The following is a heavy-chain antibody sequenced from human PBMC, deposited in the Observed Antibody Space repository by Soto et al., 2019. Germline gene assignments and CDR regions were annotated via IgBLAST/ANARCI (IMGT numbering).Heavy chain of an antibody. CDR2: IYYSGST. CDR3: ARGPDRQQLDY. V-gene: IGHV4-59*01. Sequence: PSETLSLTCTVSGGSISNYYWIWIRQPPGKGLEWIGYIYYSGSTKYNPSLKSRVTISVDTSKNQFSLSLSSVTATDTAVYYCARGPDRQQLDYWGQGTLVNSPQ. D-gene: IGHD6-13*01. J-gene: IGHJ4*02. CDR1: GGSISNYY.